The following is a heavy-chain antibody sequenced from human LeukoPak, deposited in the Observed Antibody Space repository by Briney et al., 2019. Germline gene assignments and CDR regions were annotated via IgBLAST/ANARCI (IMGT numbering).Heavy chain of an antibody. J-gene: IGHJ6*03. V-gene: IGHV1-3*03. CDR2: INAGNGNT. CDR1: GYTFTSYA. CDR3: ARLARYSWSPISPLYYYYYMDV. D-gene: IGHD1-26*01. Sequence: ASVKVSCKASGYTFTSYAMHWVRQAPGQRLEWMGWINAGNGNTKYSQEFQGRVTMTRDMSTSTVYMELSSLRSEDTAVYYCARLARYSWSPISPLYYYYYMDVWGKGTTVTVSS.